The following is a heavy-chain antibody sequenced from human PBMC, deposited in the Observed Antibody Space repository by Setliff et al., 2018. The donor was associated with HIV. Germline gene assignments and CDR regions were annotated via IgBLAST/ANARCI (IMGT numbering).Heavy chain of an antibody. CDR1: SGSISGFY. V-gene: IGHV4-4*07. J-gene: IGHJ6*03. D-gene: IGHD3-10*01. CDR2: ISASGTT. CDR3: ARVTWFGESEDPFYYYMDV. Sequence: PSETLSLTCTVSSGSISGFYWTWIRQPAGKGLEWIGRISASGTTVYNPSLKSRVIVSVDTSNKYFALRVTSVTAADSAVYYCARVTWFGESEDPFYYYMDVWDKGTTVTVSS.